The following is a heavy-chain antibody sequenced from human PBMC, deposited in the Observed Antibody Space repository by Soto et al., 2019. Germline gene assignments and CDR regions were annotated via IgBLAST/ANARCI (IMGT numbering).Heavy chain of an antibody. J-gene: IGHJ4*02. V-gene: IGHV4-34*01. CDR3: ASILTGWNHLGY. D-gene: IGHD3-9*01. Sequence: QVQLKQWGAGLLKPSETLSLTCAVYGGSFTSFYWSWIVQPPGQGMEWIGEIHHGGITNYNPSLKSRVTISIDMSKNQFSLNLRSVTAAETGVYYCASILTGWNHLGYWGQGTPVTVSS. CDR2: IHHGGIT. CDR1: GGSFTSFY.